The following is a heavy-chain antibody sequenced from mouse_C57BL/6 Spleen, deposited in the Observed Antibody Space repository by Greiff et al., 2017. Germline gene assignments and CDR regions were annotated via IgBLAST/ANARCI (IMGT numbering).Heavy chain of an antibody. J-gene: IGHJ1*03. V-gene: IGHV1-55*01. CDR2: IYPGSGST. CDR3: ARGYGYGLYWYFDV. Sequence: QVQLQQPGAELVKPGASVKMSCKASGYTFTSYWITWVKQRPGQGLEWIGDIYPGSGSTNYYEKFKSKATLTVDTSSSAAYMQLSSLTSEDSAVYYCARGYGYGLYWYFDVWGTGTTVTVSS. D-gene: IGHD2-2*01. CDR1: GYTFTSYW.